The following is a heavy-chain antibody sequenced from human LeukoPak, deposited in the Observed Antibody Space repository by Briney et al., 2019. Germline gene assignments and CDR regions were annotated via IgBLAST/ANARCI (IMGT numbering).Heavy chain of an antibody. D-gene: IGHD3-22*01. CDR3: ARLLDYDNSGAPDIFDI. J-gene: IGHJ3*02. Sequence: SETLSLTCSVSGGSISHNYWTWIRQSPGKGLEYLGHVSYTGRTRYNPSLQSRLTMSLDTSNNHFSLQLTSVTAADTAVYYCARLLDYDNSGAPDIFDIWGQGTMLTAS. V-gene: IGHV4-59*01. CDR2: VSYTGRT. CDR1: GGSISHNY.